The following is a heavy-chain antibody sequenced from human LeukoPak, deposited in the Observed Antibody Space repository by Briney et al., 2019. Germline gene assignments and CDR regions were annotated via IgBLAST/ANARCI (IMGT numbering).Heavy chain of an antibody. CDR3: ARDRQWLVDY. Sequence: PSQTLSLTCTVSGGSLSSGGYYWSWIRQPAGKELEWIGRISASRSTNYNPSLASRVTMSVDTSKNQFSLKLTSVTAADTAVYYCARDRQWLVDYWGQGALVTVSS. CDR2: ISASRST. D-gene: IGHD6-19*01. J-gene: IGHJ4*02. V-gene: IGHV4-61*02. CDR1: GGSLSSGGYY.